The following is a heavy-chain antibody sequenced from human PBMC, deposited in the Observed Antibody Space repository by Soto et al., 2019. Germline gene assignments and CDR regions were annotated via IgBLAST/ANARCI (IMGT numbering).Heavy chain of an antibody. J-gene: IGHJ4*02. D-gene: IGHD3-22*01. Sequence: VGSLRLSCAASGFTFSSYGMHWVRQAPGKGLEWVAVISYDGSNKYYADSVKGRFTISRDNSKNTLYLQMNSLRAEDTAVYYCAKEPGPYYDSSGYYLDWGQGTLVTVSS. CDR2: ISYDGSNK. V-gene: IGHV3-30*18. CDR1: GFTFSSYG. CDR3: AKEPGPYYDSSGYYLD.